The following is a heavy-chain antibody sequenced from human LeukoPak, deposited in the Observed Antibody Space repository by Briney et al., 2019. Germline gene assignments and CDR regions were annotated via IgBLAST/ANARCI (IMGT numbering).Heavy chain of an antibody. CDR1: GYTFTSYD. J-gene: IGHJ6*03. CDR3: ARGRMGQWLAVYYYYYYMDV. Sequence: ASVKVSCKASGYTFTSYDINWVRQATGQGLEWMGWMNPNSGNTGYAQKFQGRVTMTRNTSISTAYMELSSLRSEDTAVYYCARGRMGQWLAVYYYYYYMDVWGKGTTVTVYS. D-gene: IGHD6-19*01. V-gene: IGHV1-8*01. CDR2: MNPNSGNT.